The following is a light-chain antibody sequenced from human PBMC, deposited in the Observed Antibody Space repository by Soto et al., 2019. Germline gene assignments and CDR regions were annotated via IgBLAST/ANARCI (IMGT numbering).Light chain of an antibody. CDR3: SSYTSSSTYV. Sequence: QSVLTRPASVSGSPGQSIAISCTGTSSDVGGYDYVSWYQQHPGKAPKLMIYDVSNRPSGVSNRFSGSKSDNTASLTISGLQAEDEDDYYCSSYTSSSTYVIRTQTKVTL. V-gene: IGLV2-14*01. CDR2: DVS. J-gene: IGLJ1*01. CDR1: SSDVGGYDY.